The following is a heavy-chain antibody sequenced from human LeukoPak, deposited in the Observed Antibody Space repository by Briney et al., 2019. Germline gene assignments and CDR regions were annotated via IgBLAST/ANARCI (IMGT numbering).Heavy chain of an antibody. CDR2: IYYSGST. J-gene: IGHJ4*02. Sequence: SETLSLTCTASGGSISSYYWSWIRQPPGKGLEWIGYIYYSGSTNYNPSLKSRVTISVETSKNQFSLKLSSVTAADTAVYYCARVSKGGLVTHFDYWGQGTLVTVSS. CDR3: ARVSKGGLVTHFDY. CDR1: GGSISSYY. D-gene: IGHD3/OR15-3a*01. V-gene: IGHV4-59*01.